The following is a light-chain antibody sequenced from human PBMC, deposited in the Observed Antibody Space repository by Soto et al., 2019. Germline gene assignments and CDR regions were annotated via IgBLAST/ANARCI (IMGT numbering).Light chain of an antibody. CDR1: ENINSY. Sequence: DIQMTQSPSSLSASVEDRVIITCRASENINSYLNLYQQKPGKAPKLLIYAASSLQSGVPSRFSGSGSETVFTLTINNLQPEDSATYYCQQSYSRLVTFGQGTKVEIK. V-gene: IGKV1-39*01. CDR3: QQSYSRLVT. CDR2: AAS. J-gene: IGKJ1*01.